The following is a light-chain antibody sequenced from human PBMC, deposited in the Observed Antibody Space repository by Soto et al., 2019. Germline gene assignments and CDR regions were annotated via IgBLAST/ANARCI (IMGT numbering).Light chain of an antibody. CDR2: AAS. Sequence: EIQMTQSPSSMPASVGDRVTITCRASQSISSYLNWYQQKPGKAPKLLIYAASSLQSGVPSRFSGSVSGTDGTITISSLKKEDGATYYCQQANSFTITFGQGTRLEIK. CDR3: QQANSFTIT. J-gene: IGKJ5*01. CDR1: QSISSY. V-gene: IGKV1-39*01.